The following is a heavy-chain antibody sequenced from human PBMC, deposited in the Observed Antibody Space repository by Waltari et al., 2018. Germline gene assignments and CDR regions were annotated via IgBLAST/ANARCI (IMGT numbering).Heavy chain of an antibody. D-gene: IGHD4-17*01. Sequence: QVQLQESGPGLVKPSETLSLTCTVSGGSISSYYWSWIRQPPGKGLEWIGYIYYSGSTNYNPALKSRVTISVDTSKNQVALKLSAVTAADTAVYYCAREGDDYGDREAFDIWGQGTMVTVSS. J-gene: IGHJ3*02. V-gene: IGHV4-59*01. CDR2: IYYSGST. CDR1: GGSISSYY. CDR3: AREGDDYGDREAFDI.